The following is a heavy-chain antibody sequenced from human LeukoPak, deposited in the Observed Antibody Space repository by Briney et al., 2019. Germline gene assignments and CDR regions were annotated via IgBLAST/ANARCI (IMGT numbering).Heavy chain of an antibody. CDR3: ARDLAITMIRGVIIKGSPFDS. D-gene: IGHD3-10*01. CDR2: IWYDGSNK. CDR1: GFTFNNAW. J-gene: IGHJ4*02. V-gene: IGHV3-33*08. Sequence: GGSLRLSCAASGFTFNNAWMSWVRQAPGKGLEWVAVIWYDGSNKYYADSAKGRFTISRDNSKNTLYLQMNSLRAEDTAVYYCARDLAITMIRGVIIKGSPFDSWGQGTLVTVSS.